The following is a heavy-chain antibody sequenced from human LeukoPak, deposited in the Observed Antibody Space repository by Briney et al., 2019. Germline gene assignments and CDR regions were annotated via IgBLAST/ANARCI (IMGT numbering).Heavy chain of an antibody. CDR1: GFTFDDYA. Sequence: PGGSLRLSCAASGFTFDDYAMHWVRQAPGKGLEWVSGISWNSGSIGYADSVKGRFTISRDNAKNSLYLQMNSLRAEDTALYYCAKDLRSHTPDAFDIWGQGTMVTVSS. D-gene: IGHD2-15*01. CDR2: ISWNSGSI. J-gene: IGHJ3*02. V-gene: IGHV3-9*01. CDR3: AKDLRSHTPDAFDI.